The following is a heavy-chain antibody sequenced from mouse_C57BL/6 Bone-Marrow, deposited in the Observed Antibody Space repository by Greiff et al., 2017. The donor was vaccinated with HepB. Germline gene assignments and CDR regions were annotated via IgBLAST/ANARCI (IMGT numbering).Heavy chain of an antibody. CDR1: GYSITSGYY. CDR3: ARDTGITLNY. J-gene: IGHJ2*01. V-gene: IGHV3-6*01. CDR2: ISYDGSN. D-gene: IGHD1-1*01. Sequence: VQLKESGPGLVKPSQSLSLTCSVTGYSITSGYYWNWIRQFPGNKLEWMGYISYDGSNNYNPSLKNRISITRDTSKNQFFLKLNSVTTEDTATYYCARDTGITLNYWGQGTTLTVSS.